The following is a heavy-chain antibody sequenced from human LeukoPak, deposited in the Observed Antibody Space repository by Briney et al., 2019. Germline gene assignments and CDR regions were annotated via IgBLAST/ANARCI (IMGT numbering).Heavy chain of an antibody. D-gene: IGHD1-26*01. V-gene: IGHV3-48*01. J-gene: IGHJ4*02. CDR3: ARDRGDSIVGSDFDS. CDR1: GFTFTRHA. CDR2: IDIWNSPM. Sequence: GGSLTHSCAASGFTFTRHAMNWVRQAAGRGLEWVSFIDIWNSPMYYGASVRGRFTITRDNAKNSVFLQMNSLRAEDAAVYSCARDRGDSIVGSDFDSWGQGTLVTVSS.